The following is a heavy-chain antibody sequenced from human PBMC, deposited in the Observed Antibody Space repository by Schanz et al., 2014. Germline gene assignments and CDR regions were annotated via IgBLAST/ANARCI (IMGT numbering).Heavy chain of an antibody. CDR3: ARDGEAAAGCDY. CDR2: IIPILGIT. V-gene: IGHV1-69*09. D-gene: IGHD6-13*01. Sequence: QVQLVQSGAEVKKPGASVKVSCKASGYTFTSYGITWVRQAPGQGLEWMGRIIPILGITNVAQTCQDRVTITADKSTSTAYMELSSLRSEDTAVYYCARDGEAAAGCDYWGQGTLVTVSS. J-gene: IGHJ4*02. CDR1: GYTFTSYG.